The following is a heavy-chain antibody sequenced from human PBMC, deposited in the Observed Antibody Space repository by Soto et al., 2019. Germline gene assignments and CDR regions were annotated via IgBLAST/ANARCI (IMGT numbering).Heavy chain of an antibody. CDR2: ISPSGDNI. V-gene: IGHV3-48*03. CDR1: GFTFSDYE. Sequence: GGSLRLSXAASGFTFSDYEMNWVRQAPGKGLEWLSYISPSGDNILYAESVKGRFTLSRDNGKNSLSLQMNSLRAEDTAVYYCARGTSTDWFDPWGQGTLVTAPQ. J-gene: IGHJ5*02. CDR3: ARGTSTDWFDP.